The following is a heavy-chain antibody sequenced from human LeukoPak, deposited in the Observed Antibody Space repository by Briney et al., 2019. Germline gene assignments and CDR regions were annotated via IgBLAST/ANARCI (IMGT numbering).Heavy chain of an antibody. D-gene: IGHD2-15*01. J-gene: IGHJ3*02. V-gene: IGHV3-9*01. Sequence: GGSLRLSCAASGFTFDDYVMHWVRQAPVKVLEWVPGISWNSGSIGYADSVKGRFTISRDNAKNSLYLQMNSLRAEDTALYYCAKGFASTVVTGNDAFDIWGQGTMVTVSS. CDR3: AKGFASTVVTGNDAFDI. CDR1: GFTFDDYV. CDR2: ISWNSGSI.